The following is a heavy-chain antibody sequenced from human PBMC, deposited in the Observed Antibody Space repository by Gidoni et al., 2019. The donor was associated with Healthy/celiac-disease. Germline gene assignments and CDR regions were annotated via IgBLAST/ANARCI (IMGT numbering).Heavy chain of an antibody. CDR3: ARSERIAVAVTAAFDI. CDR2: IYYSGST. CDR1: GGSISRSSYY. Sequence: QLQLQESGPGLVKPSETLSLTCTVSGGSISRSSYYWGWIRQPPGKGLEWIGSIYYSGSTYYNPSLKSRVTISVDTSKNQFSLKLSSVTAADTAVYYCARSERIAVAVTAAFDIWGQGTMVTVSS. J-gene: IGHJ3*02. D-gene: IGHD6-19*01. V-gene: IGHV4-39*01.